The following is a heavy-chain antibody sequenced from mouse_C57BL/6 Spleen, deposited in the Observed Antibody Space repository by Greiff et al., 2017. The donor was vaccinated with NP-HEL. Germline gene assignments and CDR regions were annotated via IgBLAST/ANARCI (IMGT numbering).Heavy chain of an antibody. CDR2: ISSGSSTI. CDR3: ARPTGTRYFDV. CDR1: GFTFSDYG. J-gene: IGHJ1*03. V-gene: IGHV5-17*01. D-gene: IGHD4-1*01. Sequence: EVKLVESGGGLVKPGGSLKLSCAASGFTFSDYGMHWVRQAPEKGLEWVAYISSGSSTIYYADTVTGRFTISRDNAKNTLFLQMTSLRSEDTAMYYCARPTGTRYFDVWGTGTTVTVSS.